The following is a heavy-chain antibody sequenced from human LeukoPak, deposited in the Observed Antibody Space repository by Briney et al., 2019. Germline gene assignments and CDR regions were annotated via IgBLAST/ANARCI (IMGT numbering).Heavy chain of an antibody. Sequence: GASVKVSCKASGGTFSSYAISWVRQVPGQGLEWMGGIIPIFGTANYAQKFQGRVTITTDESTSTAYMELSSLRSEDTAVYYCARDRYDSSGYFDYWGQGTLVTVSS. V-gene: IGHV1-69*05. D-gene: IGHD3-22*01. CDR3: ARDRYDSSGYFDY. CDR1: GGTFSSYA. J-gene: IGHJ4*02. CDR2: IIPIFGTA.